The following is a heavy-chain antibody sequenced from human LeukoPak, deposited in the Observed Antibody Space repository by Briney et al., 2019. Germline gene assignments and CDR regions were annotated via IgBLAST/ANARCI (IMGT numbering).Heavy chain of an antibody. CDR2: INTNTGNP. D-gene: IGHD3-22*01. J-gene: IGHJ5*02. V-gene: IGHV7-4-1*02. CDR1: GYTFTSYA. CDR3: ARKGRIGWLLLGKNWFDP. Sequence: GASVKVSCKASGYTFTSYAMNWVRQAPGQGLEWMGWINTNTGNPTYAQGFTGRFVFSLDTSVSTAYLQISSLKAGDTAVYYCARKGRIGWLLLGKNWFDPWGQGTLVTVSS.